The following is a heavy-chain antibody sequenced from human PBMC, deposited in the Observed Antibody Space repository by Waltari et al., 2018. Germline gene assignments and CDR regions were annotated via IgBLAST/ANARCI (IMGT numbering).Heavy chain of an antibody. CDR2: IVGGGDST. CDR3: TKGWGDY. J-gene: IGHJ4*02. V-gene: IGHV3-23*01. D-gene: IGHD7-27*01. Sequence: EGQLLESGGGLVQPGGSLRLTCAASGFTLTTYAMGWVRQPPGKGLVWVSGIVGGGDSTYYADSVKGRFTISRDSSKNTLYLQMNSLRAEDTAVYYCTKGWGDYWGQGTLVTVSS. CDR1: GFTLTTYA.